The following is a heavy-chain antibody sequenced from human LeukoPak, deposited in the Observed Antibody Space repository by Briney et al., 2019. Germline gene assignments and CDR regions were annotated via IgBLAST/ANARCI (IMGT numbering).Heavy chain of an antibody. CDR3: ARAGTESKWGLPRADYYYMDV. CDR2: INPNSGDT. V-gene: IGHV1-2*02. CDR1: GYTFTDYY. Sequence: ASVKVSCKAPGYTFTDYYIHWVRQAPGQGLEWMGWINPNSGDTNYAQKFQGRVTMTRDTSISTAYMELSNVRSDDTALYYCARAGTESKWGLPRADYYYMDVWGKGTTVTVSS. J-gene: IGHJ6*03. D-gene: IGHD7-27*01.